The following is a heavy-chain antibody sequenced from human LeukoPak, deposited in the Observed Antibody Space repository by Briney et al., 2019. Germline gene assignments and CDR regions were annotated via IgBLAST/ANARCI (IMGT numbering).Heavy chain of an antibody. CDR3: ARDHGDYSGKDY. J-gene: IGHJ4*02. Sequence: GGSLRLSCSASGFPFSSYAMHWVRQAPGKGLEYVSAISDSGGSTYYADSVKGRFTISRDNSKNTLYLQMSSLRAEDTAVYFCARDHGDYSGKDYWGQGTLVTVSS. CDR1: GFPFSSYA. CDR2: ISDSGGST. D-gene: IGHD4-17*01. V-gene: IGHV3-64D*09.